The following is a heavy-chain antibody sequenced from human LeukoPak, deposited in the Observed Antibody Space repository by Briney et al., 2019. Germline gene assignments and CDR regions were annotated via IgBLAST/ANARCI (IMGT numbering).Heavy chain of an antibody. CDR2: IIPILGIA. Sequence: ASVKVSCKASGGTFSSYAISWVRPAPGQGLEWMGRIIPILGIANYAQKFQGRVTIPADKSTSTAYMELSSQRSEDTAVYYCARTAMVANWFDPWGQGTLVTVSS. J-gene: IGHJ5*02. D-gene: IGHD5-18*01. CDR3: ARTAMVANWFDP. CDR1: GGTFSSYA. V-gene: IGHV1-69*04.